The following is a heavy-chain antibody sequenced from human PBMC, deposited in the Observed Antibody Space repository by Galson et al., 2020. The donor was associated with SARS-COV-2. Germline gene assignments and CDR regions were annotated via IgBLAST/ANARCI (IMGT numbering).Heavy chain of an antibody. J-gene: IGHJ2*01. D-gene: IGHD2-8*01. CDR2: IYYSGST. V-gene: IGHV4-39*01. CDR3: ARLRGPDIVRMVYAVYWYFDL. Sequence: SETLSLTCTVSGGSISSSSYYWCWIRQPPGKGLEWIGSIYYSGSTYYNPSLKSRVTISVDTSKNQFSLKLSSVTAADTGVYYCARLRGPDIVRMVYAVYWYFDLWGRGTLVTVSS. CDR1: GGSISSSSYY.